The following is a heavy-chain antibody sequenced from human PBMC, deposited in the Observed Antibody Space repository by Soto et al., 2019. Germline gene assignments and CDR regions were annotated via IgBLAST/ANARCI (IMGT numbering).Heavy chain of an antibody. CDR2: ISTYNGNT. D-gene: IGHD3-3*01. J-gene: IGHJ4*02. V-gene: IGHV1-18*01. Sequence: QVQLVQSGAEVKKPGASVKVSCKASGYTFTNYGISWVRQAPGQGLEWMGWISTYNGNTNYAQNLQDRVTMTTDTSPSTAYMELRSLRSDDTAVFYCARVLARYYDFWGGYFEYWGQGSLVTVSS. CDR3: ARVLARYYDFWGGYFEY. CDR1: GYTFTNYG.